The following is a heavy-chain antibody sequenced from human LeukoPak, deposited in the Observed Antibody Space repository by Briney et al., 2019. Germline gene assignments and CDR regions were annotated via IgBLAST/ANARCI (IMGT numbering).Heavy chain of an antibody. J-gene: IGHJ6*03. D-gene: IGHD2-2*01. CDR2: INPNSGGT. CDR3: ARGCQYQLLIFLYYYMDV. CDR1: GYTVTGYY. V-gene: IGHV1-2*02. Sequence: ASVKVSCKASGYTVTGYYMHWVRQAPGQGLEWMGWINPNSGGTNYAQKFQGRVTMTRDTSISTAYMELSRLRSDDTAVYYCARGCQYQLLIFLYYYMDVWGKGTTVTISS.